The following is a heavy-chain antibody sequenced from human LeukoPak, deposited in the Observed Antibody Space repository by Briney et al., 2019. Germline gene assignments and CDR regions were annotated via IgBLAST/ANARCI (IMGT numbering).Heavy chain of an antibody. CDR2: IKQDGTEK. J-gene: IGHJ5*02. D-gene: IGHD6-19*01. CDR3: ARRGTIAVPVFWFDP. Sequence: GGSLRLSCVASGFTFSSYWMSWVRQAPGKGLEWVASIKQDGTEKYYLDSLEGRFTISRDNAKDSVHLQINRLRAEDTAVYYCARRGTIAVPVFWFDPWGQGTLVTVSS. V-gene: IGHV3-7*01. CDR1: GFTFSSYW.